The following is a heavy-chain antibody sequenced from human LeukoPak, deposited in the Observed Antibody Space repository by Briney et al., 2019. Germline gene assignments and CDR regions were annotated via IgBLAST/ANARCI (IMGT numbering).Heavy chain of an antibody. CDR2: ISYDESNK. Sequence: GGSLRLSCAASGFTFSSSAMHWVRQAPGKGLEWVAVISYDESNKYYADSVKGRFTISRDNSKNTLYLQMNSLRAEDTAVYYCARGTDTKPFWSGYWVDVWGQGTTVTVSS. J-gene: IGHJ6*02. D-gene: IGHD3-3*01. V-gene: IGHV3-30*03. CDR1: GFTFSSSA. CDR3: ARGTDTKPFWSGYWVDV.